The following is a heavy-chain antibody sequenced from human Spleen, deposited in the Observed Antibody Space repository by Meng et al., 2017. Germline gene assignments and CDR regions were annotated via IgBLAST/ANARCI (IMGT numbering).Heavy chain of an antibody. V-gene: IGHV3-15*01. CDR3: SGHVDY. CDR2: MKSNVDGGTV. CDR1: GFTFSNAW. J-gene: IGHJ4*01. Sequence: EVQLVECGGGFVKPGGSLRLSCAAFGFTFSNAWMPWVRQAPGKGLEWIGRMKSNVDGGTVDYAAAVKGRFFISRDDSENTFYLQMNSLKTEDTAVYYCSGHVDYWGHGTLVTVSS.